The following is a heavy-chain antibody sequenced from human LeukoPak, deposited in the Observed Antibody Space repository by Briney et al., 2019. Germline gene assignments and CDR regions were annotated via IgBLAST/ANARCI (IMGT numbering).Heavy chain of an antibody. CDR2: IKQDGSDK. V-gene: IGHV3-7*03. D-gene: IGHD4-23*01. J-gene: IGHJ4*02. Sequence: GGSLRLPCAASGFTFSAHWMSWVRQAPGKGLEWVANIKQDGSDKYYVDSVKGRFTISRDNAKNSLYLQMNSLRAEDTAVYYCARKTVVGSYFDYWGQGTPVTVSS. CDR3: ARKTVVGSYFDY. CDR1: GFTFSAHW.